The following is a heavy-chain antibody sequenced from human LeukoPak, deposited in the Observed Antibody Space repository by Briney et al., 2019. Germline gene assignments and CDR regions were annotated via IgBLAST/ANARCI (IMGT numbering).Heavy chain of an antibody. CDR3: ASNTHYYDSSGYYLDDAFDI. CDR2: IYPGDSDT. J-gene: IGHJ3*02. CDR1: GYSFTSYW. D-gene: IGHD3-22*01. V-gene: IGHV5-51*01. Sequence: GESLKISCKGSGYSFTSYWIGWVRQMPGKGLEWKGIIYPGDSDTRYSPSFQGQVAISADKSISTAYLQWSSLKASDTAMYYCASNTHYYDSSGYYLDDAFDIWGQGTMVTVSS.